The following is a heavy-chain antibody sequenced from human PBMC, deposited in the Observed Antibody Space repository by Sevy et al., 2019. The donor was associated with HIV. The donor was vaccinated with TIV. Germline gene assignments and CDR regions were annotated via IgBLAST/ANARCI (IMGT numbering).Heavy chain of an antibody. Sequence: GGSLRLSCAASGFTFSSYSMNWVRQAPGKGLEWVSYISSSSSTIYYADSVKGRFTISRDNAKNSLYLQMNSLRDEDXAVYYCARDKSGDDGDYYYYGMDVWGQGTTVTVSS. CDR1: GFTFSSYS. CDR3: ARDKSGDDGDYYYYGMDV. V-gene: IGHV3-48*02. J-gene: IGHJ6*02. CDR2: ISSSSSTI. D-gene: IGHD2-21*01.